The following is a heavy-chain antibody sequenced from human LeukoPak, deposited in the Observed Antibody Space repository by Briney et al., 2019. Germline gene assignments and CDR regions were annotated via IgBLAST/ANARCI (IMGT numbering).Heavy chain of an antibody. CDR1: GYTFTSYG. Sequence: ASVKVSCKASGYTFTSYGISWVRQALGQGLEWMGWISAYNGNTNYAQKLQGRVTMTTDTSTSTAYMELRSLRSDDTAVYYCARVIGNYYDSSEDYWGQGTLVTVSS. CDR3: ARVIGNYYDSSEDY. D-gene: IGHD3-22*01. J-gene: IGHJ4*02. V-gene: IGHV1-18*01. CDR2: ISAYNGNT.